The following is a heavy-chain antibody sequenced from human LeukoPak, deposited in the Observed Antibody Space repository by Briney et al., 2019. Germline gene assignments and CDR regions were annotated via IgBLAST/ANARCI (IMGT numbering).Heavy chain of an antibody. V-gene: IGHV3-23*01. CDR1: GLTFSSYA. CDR2: ISGSGGST. J-gene: IGHJ4*02. CDR3: AREVHDFWSGSFDY. Sequence: PGGSLRLSCAASGLTFSSYAMSWVRQAPGKGLEWVSAISGSGGSTYYADSVKGRFTISRDNSKNTPYLQMNSLRAEDTAVYYCAREVHDFWSGSFDYWGQGTLVTVSS. D-gene: IGHD3-3*01.